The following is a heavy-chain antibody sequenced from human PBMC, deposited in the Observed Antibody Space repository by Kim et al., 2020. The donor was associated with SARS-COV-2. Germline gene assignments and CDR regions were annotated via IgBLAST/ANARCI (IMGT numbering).Heavy chain of an antibody. Sequence: TNNPSLKNRVTMSVDPSKNQFSLKLSSVTAADTAVYYCARAPQTIAVADYWGQGTLVTVSS. V-gene: IGHV4-34*01. CDR3: ARAPQTIAVADY. J-gene: IGHJ4*02. D-gene: IGHD6-19*01.